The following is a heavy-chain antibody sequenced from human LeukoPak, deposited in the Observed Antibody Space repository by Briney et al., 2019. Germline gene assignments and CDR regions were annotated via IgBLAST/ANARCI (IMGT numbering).Heavy chain of an antibody. CDR1: GFTFSDYY. CDR3: AKGGVNYGDYGY. J-gene: IGHJ4*02. CDR2: ISGSGGST. Sequence: GGSLRLSCAASGFTFSDYYMSWIRQAPGKGLEWVSAISGSGGSTYYADSVKGRFTISRDNSKNTLYLQMNSLRAEDTAVYYCAKGGVNYGDYGYWGQGTLVTVSS. D-gene: IGHD4-17*01. V-gene: IGHV3-23*01.